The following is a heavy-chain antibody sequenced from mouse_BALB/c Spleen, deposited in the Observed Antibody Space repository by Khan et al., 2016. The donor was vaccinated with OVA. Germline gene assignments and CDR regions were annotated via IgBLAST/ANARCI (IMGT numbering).Heavy chain of an antibody. D-gene: IGHD2-13*01. CDR2: ISDGGSYT. V-gene: IGHV5-4*02. J-gene: IGHJ3*01. CDR3: ERGYYGDPLSY. Sequence: EVELVESGGGLVKPGGSLKLSCAASGFPFSDYYMYWVRQTPEKRLEWVATISDGGSYTYYLDSVKGRFTISRDDAKNNLYLQMSSLKSEDTAIYYCERGYYGDPLSYWGQGTLVTVSA. CDR1: GFPFSDYY.